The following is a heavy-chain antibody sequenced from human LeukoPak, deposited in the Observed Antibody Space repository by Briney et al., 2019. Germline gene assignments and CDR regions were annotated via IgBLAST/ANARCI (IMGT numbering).Heavy chain of an antibody. CDR1: GYTFTSYD. V-gene: IGHV1-8*01. J-gene: IGHJ3*02. Sequence: ASVKVSCKASGYTFTSYDINWVRQAPGQGLEWMGWMKLNSGNTGYAQKFQGRVTMTRNTSISTAYMELSSLRSEDTAVYYCARPHLHDYVWGSYRSSFAFDIWGQGTMVTVSS. CDR3: ARPHLHDYVWGSYRSSFAFDI. D-gene: IGHD3-16*02. CDR2: MKLNSGNT.